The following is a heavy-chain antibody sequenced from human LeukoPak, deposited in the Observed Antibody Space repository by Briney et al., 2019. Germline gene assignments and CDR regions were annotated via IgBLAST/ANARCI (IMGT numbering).Heavy chain of an antibody. CDR1: GFTFSSYW. J-gene: IGHJ4*02. D-gene: IGHD3-3*01. CDR2: IYTGGGT. Sequence: GGSLRLSCAASGFTFSSYWMHWVRQAPGKGLEWVSVIYTGGGTYYADSVKGRFTISRDNSKNTLYLQMNSLRVEDTAVYYCARGDEFSEFFDYWGQGTLVTVSS. CDR3: ARGDEFSEFFDY. V-gene: IGHV3-53*01.